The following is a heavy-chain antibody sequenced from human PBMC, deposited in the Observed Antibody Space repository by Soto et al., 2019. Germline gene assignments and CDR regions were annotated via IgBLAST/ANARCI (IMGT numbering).Heavy chain of an antibody. V-gene: IGHV4-31*03. CDR3: ARDSAYIYSSSWYYFDY. J-gene: IGHJ4*02. CDR2: IYYSGST. D-gene: IGHD6-13*01. Sequence: TLSLTCTVSGGSISSGGYYWSWIRQHPGKGLEWIGYIYYSGSTYYNPSLKSRVTISVDTSKNQFSLKLSSVTAADTAVYYCARDSAYIYSSSWYYFDYWGQGTLVTVSS. CDR1: GGSISSGGYY.